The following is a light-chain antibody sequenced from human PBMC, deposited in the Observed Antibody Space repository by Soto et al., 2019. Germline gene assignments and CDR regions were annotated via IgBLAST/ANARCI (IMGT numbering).Light chain of an antibody. CDR3: QQYNSYSPYT. Sequence: DIPMTQSPSTLSASVGDRVTITCRASQSISSWLAWYQQKPGKAPKLLIYDASRLESGVPSRFSGSGSGTEFTLTISSPQPDDFATYYCQQYNSYSPYTFGQGTTLEI. V-gene: IGKV1-5*01. CDR2: DAS. CDR1: QSISSW. J-gene: IGKJ2*01.